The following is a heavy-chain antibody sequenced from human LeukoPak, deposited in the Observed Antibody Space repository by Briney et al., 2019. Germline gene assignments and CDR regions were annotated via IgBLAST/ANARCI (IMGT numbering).Heavy chain of an antibody. CDR3: ARGRSRGVRFDY. J-gene: IGHJ4*02. V-gene: IGHV3-30*04. CDR2: ISYDGTKK. D-gene: IGHD3-10*01. Sequence: GGSLRLSCAASGFTFSNYAIHWVRQAPGKGLEWVAVISYDGTKKYYTDSGKGRFTVSRDNSNNTLYLQMNSLRAEDTAVYYCARGRSRGVRFDYWGQGTLVTVSS. CDR1: GFTFSNYA.